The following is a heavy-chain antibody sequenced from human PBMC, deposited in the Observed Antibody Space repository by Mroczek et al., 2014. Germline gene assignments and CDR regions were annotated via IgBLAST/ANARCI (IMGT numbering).Heavy chain of an antibody. CDR2: IIPILGIA. V-gene: IGHV1-69*04. J-gene: IGHJ3*02. CDR3: ARADPQYYYDSSGYYPNDAFDI. D-gene: IGHD3-22*01. Sequence: VQLVQSGAEVKKPGSSVKVSCKALEAPSAAILSGWVRQAPGQGLEWMGRIIPILGIANYAQKFQGRVTITADKSTSTAYMELSSLRSEDTAVYYCARADPQYYYDSSGYYPNDAFDIWGQGTMVTVSS. CDR1: EAPSAAIL.